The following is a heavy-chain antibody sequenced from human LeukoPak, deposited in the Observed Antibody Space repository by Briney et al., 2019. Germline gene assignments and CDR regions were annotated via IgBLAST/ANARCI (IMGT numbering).Heavy chain of an antibody. Sequence: GASVKVSCKASGYTFTGYYMHWVRQARGQRLEWIGWIVVGSGNTNYAQKFQERVTITRDMSTSTAYMELSSLRSEDTAVYYCAAIDPVAGTLGYWGQGTLVTVSS. CDR2: IVVGSGNT. D-gene: IGHD6-19*01. V-gene: IGHV1-58*02. CDR1: GYTFTGYY. J-gene: IGHJ4*02. CDR3: AAIDPVAGTLGY.